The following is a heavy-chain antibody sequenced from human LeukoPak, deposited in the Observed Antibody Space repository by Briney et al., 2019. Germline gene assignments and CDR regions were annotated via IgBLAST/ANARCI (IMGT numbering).Heavy chain of an antibody. Sequence: GGSLRLSCAASGFTFSSYWMSWVRQAPGKGLEWVANIKQDGSEKYYVDSVKGRFTISRDNAKNSLYLQMNSLRAEDMALYYCAKSRIGVVIAAGFDYWGQGTLVTVSS. CDR1: GFTFSSYW. CDR3: AKSRIGVVIAAGFDY. D-gene: IGHD3-3*01. J-gene: IGHJ4*02. CDR2: IKQDGSEK. V-gene: IGHV3-7*03.